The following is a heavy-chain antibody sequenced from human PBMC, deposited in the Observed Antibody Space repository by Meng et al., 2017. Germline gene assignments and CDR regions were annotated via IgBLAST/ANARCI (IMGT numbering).Heavy chain of an antibody. Sequence: GELVGSGGGLVKPGGSLRISCVASGLRFTDAWMSWVRQAPGKGLEWVGRIKRNRDGGTIDYAARVKGRFTISRDESKNTLYLQMDSLITEDTAVYFCATGAAAADHWGQGTLVTVSS. CDR2: IKRNRDGGTI. D-gene: IGHD6-13*01. CDR3: ATGAAAADH. V-gene: IGHV3-15*01. J-gene: IGHJ4*02. CDR1: GLRFTDAW.